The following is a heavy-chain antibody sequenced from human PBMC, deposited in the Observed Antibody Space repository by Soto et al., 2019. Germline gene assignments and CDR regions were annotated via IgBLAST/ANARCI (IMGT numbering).Heavy chain of an antibody. V-gene: IGHV2-26*01. CDR1: GFSLSNARMG. CDR3: ARIHRTFFYGSGLPTEGAFDI. CDR2: IFSNDEK. Sequence: QVTLKESGPVLVKPTEPLTLTCTVSGFSLSNARMGVSWIRQPPGKALEWLAHIFSNDEKSYSTSLKSRLSISKDTSKSQVVLTMTNMDSVDTATYYCARIHRTFFYGSGLPTEGAFDIWGQGTMVTVSS. J-gene: IGHJ3*02. D-gene: IGHD3-10*01.